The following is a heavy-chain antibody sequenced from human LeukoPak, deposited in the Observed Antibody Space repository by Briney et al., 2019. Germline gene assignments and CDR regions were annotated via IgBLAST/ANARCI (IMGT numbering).Heavy chain of an antibody. CDR2: IHYSGRP. D-gene: IGHD3-16*01. V-gene: IGHV4-59*11. CDR3: ASFGVDYDMDV. CDR1: GRSISGQY. Sequence: SQTLSLTCTVSGRSISGQYWTWIRQPPGKGLEWIGQIHYSGRPDYNPSLKGRVTIAVDTSKNQLALKVTSVTGADTAVYYCASFGVDYDMDVWGQGTTVTVSS. J-gene: IGHJ6*02.